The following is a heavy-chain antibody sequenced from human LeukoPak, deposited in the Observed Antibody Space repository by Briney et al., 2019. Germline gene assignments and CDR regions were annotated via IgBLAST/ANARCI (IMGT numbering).Heavy chain of an antibody. V-gene: IGHV3-7*01. J-gene: IGHJ4*02. CDR2: IKQYGNEK. D-gene: IGHD6-19*01. Sequence: GGSLRLSCAASGFTFSSYWMSWVRQAPGKGLEWVANIKQYGNEKYYVDSVKGRFTISRDNAKNSLYLQMNSLRAEDTAVYYCARTGGSSGWYSPALLKYYFDYWGQGTLVTVSS. CDR3: ARTGGSSGWYSPALLKYYFDY. CDR1: GFTFSSYW.